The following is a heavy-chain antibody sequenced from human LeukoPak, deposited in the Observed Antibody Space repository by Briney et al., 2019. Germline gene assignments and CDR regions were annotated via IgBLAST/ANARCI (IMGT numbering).Heavy chain of an antibody. CDR1: GFTFSSYA. Sequence: PGGSLRLSCAASGFTFSSYAMSWVRQAPGKGLEWVSVIYGGGSTYYADSVKGRFTISRDNSKNTLYLQMNSLRAEDTAVYYCASNSGYDLDYYYMDVWGKGTTVTVSS. D-gene: IGHD5-12*01. V-gene: IGHV3-53*01. CDR2: IYGGGST. J-gene: IGHJ6*03. CDR3: ASNSGYDLDYYYMDV.